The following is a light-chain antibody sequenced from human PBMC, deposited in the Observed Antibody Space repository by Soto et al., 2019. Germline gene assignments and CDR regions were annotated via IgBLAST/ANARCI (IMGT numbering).Light chain of an antibody. J-gene: IGKJ1*01. CDR1: QSISSW. CDR2: RAS. Sequence: DIQMTQSPSTLSASVGDRVTITCRASQSISSWLAWYQQKAGKAPKLLIYRASSLESGVPSRFSGSGSGTEFTLTISSLLPDDFATYYCQQYNSYSSWTFGQGTKVEIK. V-gene: IGKV1-5*03. CDR3: QQYNSYSSWT.